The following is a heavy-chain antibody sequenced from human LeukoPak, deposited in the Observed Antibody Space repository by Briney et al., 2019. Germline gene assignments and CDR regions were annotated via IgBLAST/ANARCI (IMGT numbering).Heavy chain of an antibody. V-gene: IGHV3-30*08. D-gene: IGHD1-1*01. CDR3: GAGSRWVDY. CDR2: ISYDGTNK. CDR1: AFTFSSYA. J-gene: IGHJ4*02. Sequence: GGSLRLSCAASAFTFSSYAMRWVRQAPGKGLDWVAIISYDGTNKFYADSVKGRFTISRDNSKNTLYLQMNSLRAEDTAVYYCGAGSRWVDYWGQGTLVTVSS.